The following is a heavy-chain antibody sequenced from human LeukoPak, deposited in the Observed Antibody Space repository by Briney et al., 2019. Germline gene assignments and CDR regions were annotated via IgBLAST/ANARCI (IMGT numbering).Heavy chain of an antibody. CDR2: INPSGGST. CDR1: GYTFTNYQ. D-gene: IGHD2-2*01. V-gene: IGHV1-46*01. Sequence: ASVKVSCKASGYTFTNYQIHWVRQAPGQGLELMGIINPSGGSTSYAQKFQGRVTVTRDTSTSTVYMELSSLRSEDTAVYYCARDLGCSSTSCYENWFYPWGQGTLVTVSS. CDR3: ARDLGCSSTSCYENWFYP. J-gene: IGHJ5*02.